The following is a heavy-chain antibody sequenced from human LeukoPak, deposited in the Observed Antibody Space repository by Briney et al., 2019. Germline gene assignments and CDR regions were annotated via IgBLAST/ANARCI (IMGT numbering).Heavy chain of an antibody. CDR2: INPNNGDT. V-gene: IGHV1-2*02. CDR3: AGTRGSHISMAYLDY. J-gene: IGHJ4*02. CDR1: GYTFSGNF. Sequence: ASVKVSCKTSGYTFSGNFMHWVRQAPGQGLEWMGWINPNNGDTNYSQKFQGRVTLTRDTSISTAYMELRSLRSDDTAVYYCAGTRGSHISMAYLDYWGQGTLVTVSS. D-gene: IGHD2/OR15-2a*01.